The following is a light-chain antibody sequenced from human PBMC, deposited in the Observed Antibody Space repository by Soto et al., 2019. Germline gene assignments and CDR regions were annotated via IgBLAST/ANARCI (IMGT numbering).Light chain of an antibody. J-gene: IGLJ1*01. V-gene: IGLV1-44*01. CDR1: RSNIGSNN. CDR2: SND. CDR3: AAWDDSLNGVYV. Sequence: QSAPTQPPSASGTPGQRVTISCSGSRSNIGSNNVYWYQQLPGTAPTLLIYSNDKRPSGVPDRFSGSKSGTSASLAITGLQSEDEADHYCAAWDDSLNGVYVFGPGTKVTVL.